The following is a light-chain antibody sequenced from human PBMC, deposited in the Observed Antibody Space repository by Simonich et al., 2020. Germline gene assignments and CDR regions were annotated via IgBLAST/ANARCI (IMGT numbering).Light chain of an antibody. CDR3: QQYYSTPLT. CDR1: QSVLYSSNNKNY. J-gene: IGKJ4*01. Sequence: DIVMTQSPDSRAVSLGERATINCKSSQSVLYSSNNKNYLAWYQQKTGQPPKLLIYWASTRESGVPDRFSGSGSGTDFTLTISSLQAEDVAVYYCQQYYSTPLTFGGGTKVEIK. V-gene: IGKV4-1*01. CDR2: WAS.